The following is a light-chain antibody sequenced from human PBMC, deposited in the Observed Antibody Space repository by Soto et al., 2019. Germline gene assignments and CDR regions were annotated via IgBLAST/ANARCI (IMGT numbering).Light chain of an antibody. CDR1: QSISSW. V-gene: IGKV1-5*03. CDR3: QQYDTYWT. J-gene: IGKJ1*01. Sequence: DVQITQSHSTLSASVGDRVTITCRASQSISSWLAWYQQKPGKAPKLLIYKASSLESGVPSRFSGSGSGTEFTLTISSLQPDDFATYYCQQYDTYWTFGQGTKVDIK. CDR2: KAS.